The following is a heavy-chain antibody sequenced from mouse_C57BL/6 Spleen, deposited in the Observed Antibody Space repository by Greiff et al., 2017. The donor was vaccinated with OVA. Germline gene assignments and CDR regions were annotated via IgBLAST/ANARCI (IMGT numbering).Heavy chain of an antibody. Sequence: QVQLQQSGAELVRPGASVTLSCQASGYTFTDYEMHWVKQTPVHGLEWIGAIDPATGGTAYNQKFKGKAILTADKSSSTAYMELRSLTSEDSAVYYCTRSLYSNDGAYWGQGTLVTVSA. V-gene: IGHV1-15*01. CDR1: GYTFTDYE. D-gene: IGHD2-12*01. CDR2: IDPATGGT. CDR3: TRSLYSNDGAY. J-gene: IGHJ3*01.